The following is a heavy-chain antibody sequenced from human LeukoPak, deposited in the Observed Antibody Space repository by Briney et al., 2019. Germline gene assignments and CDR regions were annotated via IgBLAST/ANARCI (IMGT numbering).Heavy chain of an antibody. J-gene: IGHJ4*02. CDR3: ASSGYNPTHRRQLYYFDH. D-gene: IGHD3-22*01. CDR2: IYTSGST. V-gene: IGHV4-61*09. Sequence: SETLSLTCTVSGGSISSGSSYWNWIRQPAGKGLEWIGHIYTSGSTNYHPSLKSRVTISVDTSKNQFSLQLSSVTAADTDVYYCASSGYNPTHRRQLYYFDHWGQGTLVTVSS. CDR1: GGSISSGSSY.